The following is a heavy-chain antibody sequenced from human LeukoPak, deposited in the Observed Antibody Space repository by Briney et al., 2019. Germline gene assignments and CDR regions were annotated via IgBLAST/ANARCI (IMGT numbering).Heavy chain of an antibody. CDR2: TYYRSKWYN. Sequence: SQTLSLTCAISGDSVSSNSAAWNWIRQSPSRRLEWLGRTYYRSKWYNDYAVSVKSRITINPDTSKNQFSLQLNSVTPEDTAVYYCARGSSIAARPVGYYFDYWGQGTLVTVSS. V-gene: IGHV6-1*01. CDR3: ARGSSIAARPVGYYFDY. D-gene: IGHD6-6*01. CDR1: GDSVSSNSAA. J-gene: IGHJ4*02.